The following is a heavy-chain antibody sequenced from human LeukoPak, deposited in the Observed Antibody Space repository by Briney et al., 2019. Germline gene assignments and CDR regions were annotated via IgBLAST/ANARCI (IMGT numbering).Heavy chain of an antibody. J-gene: IGHJ6*02. D-gene: IGHD6-19*01. Sequence: GGSLRLSCAASGFSFSNYDMHWVRQPAGKGLEWVSTVGSAGDTYYIDSVKGRFTSSRENAKNSSFLQMNRLRAGDTAVYFCARENVLAVAGKNYYYGMDVWGQGTTVTVSS. CDR3: ARENVLAVAGKNYYYGMDV. V-gene: IGHV3-13*01. CDR2: VGSAGDT. CDR1: GFSFSNYD.